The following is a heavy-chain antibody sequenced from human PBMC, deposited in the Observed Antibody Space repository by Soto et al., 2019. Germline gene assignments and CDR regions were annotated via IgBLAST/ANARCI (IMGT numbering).Heavy chain of an antibody. CDR1: GFTFSDYA. V-gene: IGHV3-30*18. J-gene: IGHJ4*02. CDR2: VSHDGRNI. Sequence: VQLVESGGGVVQPGRSLRLSCAASGFTFSDYAMHWVRQAPGKGLEWVAVVSHDGRNIHYAESVKGRFTISRDSSKNTVSLEMTSLRAEDTAVYYCAKGGRQWLVTSDFNYWGQGALVTVSS. D-gene: IGHD6-19*01. CDR3: AKGGRQWLVTSDFNY.